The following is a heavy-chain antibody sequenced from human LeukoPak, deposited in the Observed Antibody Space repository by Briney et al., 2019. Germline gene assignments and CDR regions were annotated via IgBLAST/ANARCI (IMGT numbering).Heavy chain of an antibody. CDR3: ARGPRDGYNSHFDY. CDR2: IYYTGST. J-gene: IGHJ4*02. D-gene: IGHD5-24*01. CDR1: GDSISSGGYY. Sequence: PSETLSLTCTVPGDSISSGGYYWSWIRQHPGKVLEWIGYIYYTGSTYYNPSLKSRVTISVDTSKNQLSLRLSPVTAADTAVYYCARGPRDGYNSHFDYWGQGTLVTVSS. V-gene: IGHV4-31*03.